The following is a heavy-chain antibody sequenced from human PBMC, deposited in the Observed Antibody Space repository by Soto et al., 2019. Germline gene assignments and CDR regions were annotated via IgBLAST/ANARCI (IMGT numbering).Heavy chain of an antibody. Sequence: QLQLQESGPGLVKPSETLSLTCTVSGGSISSSNYYWGWIRQPPGKGLEWIGSIYYSGSTYYNPSIKSRVTIAVYKSKNQLTPKLSSVTAAETAVYYCATQEGGGSEVYTFDPRGQGTLVTVTS. CDR1: GGSISSSNYY. D-gene: IGHD2-15*01. CDR2: IYYSGST. CDR3: ATQEGGGSEVYTFDP. J-gene: IGHJ5*02. V-gene: IGHV4-39*01.